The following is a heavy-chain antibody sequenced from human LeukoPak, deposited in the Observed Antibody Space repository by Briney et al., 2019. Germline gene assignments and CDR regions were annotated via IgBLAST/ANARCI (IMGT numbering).Heavy chain of an antibody. CDR2: ISAYNGNT. D-gene: IGHD2-15*01. Sequence: ASVKVSCKASGYTFSSYSISWVRQAPGQGLEWMGWISAYNGNTIYAQKVKGRVTMTIDTSTSTAYMELRSLKSDDTAVYYCARASYCSDGSCYSDYWGQGTLVTVSS. CDR3: ARASYCSDGSCYSDY. V-gene: IGHV1-18*01. J-gene: IGHJ4*02. CDR1: GYTFSSYS.